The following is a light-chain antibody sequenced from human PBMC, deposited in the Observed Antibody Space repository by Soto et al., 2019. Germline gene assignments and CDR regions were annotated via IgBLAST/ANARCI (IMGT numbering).Light chain of an antibody. Sequence: QSVLTQPASVSGSPGQSITISCTGSSSDVGGYNRVSWYQQHPDKAPKLIIYEVSNRPSGVSNRFSGSKSGNTASLTISGLQAEEEADYYCNSFTSASTYDFGTGTKVTVL. CDR3: NSFTSASTYD. CDR1: SSDVGGYNR. CDR2: EVS. V-gene: IGLV2-14*01. J-gene: IGLJ1*01.